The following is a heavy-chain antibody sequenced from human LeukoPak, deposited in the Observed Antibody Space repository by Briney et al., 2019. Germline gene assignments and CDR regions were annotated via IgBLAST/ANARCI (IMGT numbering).Heavy chain of an antibody. D-gene: IGHD5-18*01. CDR2: ISSSSSYI. CDR3: ARLVGGNSYGHSDY. J-gene: IGHJ4*02. Sequence: GGSLRLSCAASGFTFSSYSMNWVRQAPGKGREWVSSISSSSSYIFYADSVKGRFTISRDNAKNSLYLQMNSLRVEDTAVYYCARLVGGNSYGHSDYWGQGTLVTVSS. V-gene: IGHV3-21*01. CDR1: GFTFSSYS.